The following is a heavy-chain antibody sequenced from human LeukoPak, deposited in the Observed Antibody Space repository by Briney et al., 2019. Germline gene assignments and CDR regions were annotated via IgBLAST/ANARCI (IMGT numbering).Heavy chain of an antibody. CDR2: INHSGST. CDR1: GGSFSGYY. CDR3: ASLDSSGSTIDY. J-gene: IGHJ4*02. Sequence: SETLSLTCAVYGGSFSGYYWSWIRQPPGKGLEWIGEINHSGSTNYNPSLKSRVTISVDTSKNQFSLKLSSVTAADTAVYYCASLDSSGSTIDYWGQGTLVTVSS. D-gene: IGHD3-22*01. V-gene: IGHV4-34*01.